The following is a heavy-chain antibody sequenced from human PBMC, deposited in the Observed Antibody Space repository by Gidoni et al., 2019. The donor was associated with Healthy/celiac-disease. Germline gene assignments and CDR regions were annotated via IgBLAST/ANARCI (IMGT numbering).Heavy chain of an antibody. CDR2: IKQDGSEK. J-gene: IGHJ6*03. D-gene: IGHD3-10*01. Sequence: EVQLVESGGGLVQPGGSLRLSCAASGFTFSSYWMSWVRQAPGKGLEWVANIKQDGSEKYYVDSVKGRFTISRDNAKNSLYLQMNSLRAEDTAVYYCARGKYYYGSGSYYNYYYYYYMDVWGKGTTVTVSS. CDR1: GFTFSSYW. CDR3: ARGKYYYGSGSYYNYYYYYYMDV. V-gene: IGHV3-7*01.